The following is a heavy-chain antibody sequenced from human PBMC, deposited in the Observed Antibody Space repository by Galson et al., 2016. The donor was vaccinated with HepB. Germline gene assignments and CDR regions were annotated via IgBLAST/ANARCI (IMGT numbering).Heavy chain of an antibody. CDR3: ARDDSSYYPTVLAYGMDV. J-gene: IGHJ6*02. CDR1: GYTFTNFA. D-gene: IGHD3-22*01. V-gene: IGHV1-18*04. Sequence: SVKVSCKASGYTFTNFAISWVRQAPGQGLEWMGWISAFNGNTNYAQKFQGRVTMTTDTSTSTAYMEVRSLRFDDTAVYYCARDDSSYYPTVLAYGMDVWGQGTTVTVSS. CDR2: ISAFNGNT.